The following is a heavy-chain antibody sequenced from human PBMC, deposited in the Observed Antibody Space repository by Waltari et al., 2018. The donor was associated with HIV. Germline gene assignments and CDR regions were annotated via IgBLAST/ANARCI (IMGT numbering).Heavy chain of an antibody. J-gene: IGHJ4*02. CDR1: GFTFNPYA. Sequence: QVQLVESGGGVVQPGRSLRLSCAASGFTFNPYAMHWVRQAPGKGLEWVAVISWEGSNKHYADSVKGRCTICRDNSRNSLYLQMSSLRAEDTAVYYCGREGDYYDSSPFDYWGQGTLVTVSS. D-gene: IGHD3-22*01. CDR2: ISWEGSNK. CDR3: GREGDYYDSSPFDY. V-gene: IGHV3-30-3*01.